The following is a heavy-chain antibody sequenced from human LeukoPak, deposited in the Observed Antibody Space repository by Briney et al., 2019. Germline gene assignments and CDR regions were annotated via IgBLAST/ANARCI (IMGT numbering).Heavy chain of an antibody. Sequence: SETLSLTCAVSDYSVTSAYYWGWIRQFPGKELEWIGSIFHGETTYYNPSLESRVTISVDLSKNQFSLRLTSVTAADTAVYYCARVGSSWYWDDYWGQGTLVTVSS. D-gene: IGHD6-13*01. CDR2: IFHGETT. CDR3: ARVGSSWYWDDY. V-gene: IGHV4-38-2*01. J-gene: IGHJ4*02. CDR1: DYSVTSAYY.